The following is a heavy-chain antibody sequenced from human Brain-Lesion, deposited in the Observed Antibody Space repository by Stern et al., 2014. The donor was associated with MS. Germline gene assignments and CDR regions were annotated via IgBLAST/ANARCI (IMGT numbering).Heavy chain of an antibody. J-gene: IGHJ4*02. CDR3: ARHDGWLPHY. CDR2: IYYSGTT. V-gene: IGHV4-39*01. CDR1: GGSISRSTYY. Sequence: VQLVESGPGLVKPSETLSLTCSVSGGSISRSTYYWGWIRQPPGKGLEWIGSIYYSGTTYYNPSLKRRVTIDTSTHQFSLRLTSVTAADTAVYYCARHDGWLPHYWSQGTLVTVSS. D-gene: IGHD5-12*01.